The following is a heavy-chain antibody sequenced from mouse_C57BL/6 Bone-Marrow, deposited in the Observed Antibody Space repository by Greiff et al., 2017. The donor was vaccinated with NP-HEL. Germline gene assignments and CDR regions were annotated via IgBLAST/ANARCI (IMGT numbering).Heavy chain of an antibody. V-gene: IGHV1-81*01. D-gene: IGHD1-1*01. Sequence: QVQLQQSGAELARPGASVKLSCKASGYTFTSYGISWVKQRTGQGLEWIGEIYPRSGNTYYNEKFKGKATLTADKSSSTAYMELRSLTSEDSAVYFCASFYYYGSPYWYFDVWGTGTTVTVSS. CDR1: GYTFTSYG. J-gene: IGHJ1*03. CDR3: ASFYYYGSPYWYFDV. CDR2: IYPRSGNT.